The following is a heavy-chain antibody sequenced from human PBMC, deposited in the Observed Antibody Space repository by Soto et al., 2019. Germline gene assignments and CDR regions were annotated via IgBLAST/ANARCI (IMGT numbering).Heavy chain of an antibody. D-gene: IGHD2-2*01. CDR3: ARGAKLGYCSSTSCYPFDY. V-gene: IGHV3-23*01. CDR1: GFTFSSYA. J-gene: IGHJ4*02. Sequence: GGSLRLSCAASGFTFSSYAMSCVRQAPGKGLEWVSAISGSGGSTYYADPVKGRFTISRDNSKKTLYLQMNSLRAEDTAVYYCARGAKLGYCSSTSCYPFDYWGQGTLVTVSS. CDR2: ISGSGGST.